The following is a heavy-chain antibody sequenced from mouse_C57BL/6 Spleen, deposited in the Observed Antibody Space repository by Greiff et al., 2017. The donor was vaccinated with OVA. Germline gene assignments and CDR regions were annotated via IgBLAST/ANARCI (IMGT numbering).Heavy chain of an antibody. CDR3: ARSGVYYDYDGYAMDY. CDR2: INPNNGGT. V-gene: IGHV1-26*01. D-gene: IGHD2-4*01. CDR1: GYTFTDYY. J-gene: IGHJ4*01. Sequence: VQLQQSGPELVMPGASVKISCKASGYTFTDYYMNWVKQSHGKSLEWIGDINPNNGGTSYNQKFKGKATLTVDKSSSTAYMELRSLTSEDSAVYYCARSGVYYDYDGYAMDYWGQGTSVTVSS.